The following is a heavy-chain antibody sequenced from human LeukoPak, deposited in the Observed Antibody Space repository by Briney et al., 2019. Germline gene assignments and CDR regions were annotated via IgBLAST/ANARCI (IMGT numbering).Heavy chain of an antibody. V-gene: IGHV3-21*06. CDR2: ISGNSRYI. CDR3: ARVAQAAAFDS. D-gene: IGHD6-13*01. CDR1: GFTFSSYS. J-gene: IGHJ4*02. Sequence: GGSLRLSCAASGFTFSSYSMTWVRQAPGKGLEWVSSISGNSRYIYYADSMRGRFTISRDNAKNSLYLQMNSLKPEDTAVYYCARVAQAAAFDSWGQGTMVTVSS.